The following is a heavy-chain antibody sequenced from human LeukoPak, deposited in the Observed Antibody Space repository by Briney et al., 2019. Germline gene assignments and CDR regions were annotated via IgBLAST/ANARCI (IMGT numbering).Heavy chain of an antibody. V-gene: IGHV4-59*11. Sequence: PSETLPLTCPVSGGSISSHYWSLLRQPPGKGLEWIGYIYYSGSTNYNPSLNSRVTISVDTSKNQFSLKLSSVTAADTAVYYCARDVSGSSGYPYWGQGTLVTVSS. J-gene: IGHJ4*02. CDR2: IYYSGST. D-gene: IGHD3-22*01. CDR1: GGSISSHY. CDR3: ARDVSGSSGYPY.